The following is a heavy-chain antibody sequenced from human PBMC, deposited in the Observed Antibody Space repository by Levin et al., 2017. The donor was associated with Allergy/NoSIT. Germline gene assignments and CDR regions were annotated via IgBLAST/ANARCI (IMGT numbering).Heavy chain of an antibody. CDR3: TTPLSLGYCSSTSCDIFDY. CDR2: IKSKTDGGTT. V-gene: IGHV3-15*01. Sequence: GGSLRLSCAASGFTFSNDWMSWVRQAPGKGLEWVGRIKSKTDGGTTDYAAPVKGRFTISRDDSKNTLYLQMNSLKTEDTAVYYCTTPLSLGYCSSTSCDIFDYWGQGTLVTVSS. J-gene: IGHJ4*02. CDR1: GFTFSNDW. D-gene: IGHD2-2*02.